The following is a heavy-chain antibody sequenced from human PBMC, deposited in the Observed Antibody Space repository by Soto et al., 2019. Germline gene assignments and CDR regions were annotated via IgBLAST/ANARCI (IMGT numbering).Heavy chain of an antibody. J-gene: IGHJ5*02. D-gene: IGHD5-18*01. CDR3: ARVGYGNWFDP. CDR1: GGSISSHY. CDR2: IYYSGST. Sequence: PSETLSLTCIVSGGSISSHYWSWIRQPPGKGLEWIGYIYYSGSTYYNPSLKSRVTISVDTSKNQFSLKLSSVTAADTAVYYCARVGYGNWFDPWGQGTLVTVSS. V-gene: IGHV4-59*11.